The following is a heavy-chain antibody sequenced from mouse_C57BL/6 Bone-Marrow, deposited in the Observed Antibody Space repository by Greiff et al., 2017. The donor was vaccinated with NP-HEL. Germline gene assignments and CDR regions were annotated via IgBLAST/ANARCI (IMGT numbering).Heavy chain of an antibody. Sequence: VQLQQSGPGLVQPSQSLSITCTVSGFSLTSYGVHWVRQSPGKGLEWLGVIWSGGSTDYNAAFISRLSISKDNSKSQVFFKMNSLQADDTAIYYCAGGYTVLLAYWGQGTLVTVSA. D-gene: IGHD2-2*01. V-gene: IGHV2-2*01. CDR3: AGGYTVLLAY. J-gene: IGHJ3*01. CDR1: GFSLTSYG. CDR2: IWSGGST.